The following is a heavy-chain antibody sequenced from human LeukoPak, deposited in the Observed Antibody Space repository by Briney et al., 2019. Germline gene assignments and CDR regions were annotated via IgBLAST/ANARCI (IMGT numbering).Heavy chain of an antibody. CDR3: ARTPARHERGTRDLRNYYYYGMDI. Sequence: SETLSLTCTVSGGSVSSGSYYWSWIRQPPGKGLEWIAYSYDSGNTNYNPSLKSRVTLSIDTSKNQFSLQLKSVTPEDTAVYYCARTPARHERGTRDLRNYYYYGMDIWGQGTTVTVSS. CDR2: SYDSGNT. J-gene: IGHJ6*02. D-gene: IGHD6-6*01. V-gene: IGHV4-61*01. CDR1: GGSVSSGSYY.